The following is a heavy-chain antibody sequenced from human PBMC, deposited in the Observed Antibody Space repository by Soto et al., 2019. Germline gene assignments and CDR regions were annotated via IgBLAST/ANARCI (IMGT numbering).Heavy chain of an antibody. V-gene: IGHV3-66*01. CDR1: GFTVSNIY. Sequence: EAHLVESGGGLVQPGGSLRLSCAVSGFTVSNIYMSWVRQAPGKALECVSVIYVGDTTYYPDSVKGRFTVSRDDTKNPLYLQMNTLRPEDPAIYYCARVLVRTSYYDRSGYCIKYWRQGTLVTVSS. D-gene: IGHD3-22*01. CDR2: IYVGDTT. J-gene: IGHJ4*02. CDR3: ARVLVRTSYYDRSGYCIKY.